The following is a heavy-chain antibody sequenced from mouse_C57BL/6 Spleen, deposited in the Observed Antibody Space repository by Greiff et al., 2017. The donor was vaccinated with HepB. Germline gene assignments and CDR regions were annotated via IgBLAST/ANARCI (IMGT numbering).Heavy chain of an antibody. CDR3: ARDPPYEHYFDY. CDR2: ISYDGSK. Sequence: EVKLQESGPGLVKPSQSLSLTCSVTGYSITSGYYWNWIRQFPGNKLEWMGYISYDGSKNYNPSLKNRISITRDTSKNQFFLKLNSVTTEDTATYYCARDPPYEHYFDYWGQGTTLTVSS. D-gene: IGHD2-3*01. CDR1: GYSITSGYY. V-gene: IGHV3-6*01. J-gene: IGHJ2*01.